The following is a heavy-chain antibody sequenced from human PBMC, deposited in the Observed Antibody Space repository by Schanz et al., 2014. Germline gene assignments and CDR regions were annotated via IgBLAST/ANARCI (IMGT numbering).Heavy chain of an antibody. CDR1: GFTFSTYA. D-gene: IGHD6-13*01. V-gene: IGHV3-23*01. CDR2: LTGSGGGT. Sequence: EVKLLESGGHLVQPGGSLRLSCVASGFTFSTYAMSWVRQAPGKGPEWVSSLTGSGGGTYYADSVRDRFTISRDNSKNTVNLQMNSLRAEDTAVYYCAKEKEEVAADGSFFDYWGQGTLVTVSS. J-gene: IGHJ4*02. CDR3: AKEKEEVAADGSFFDY.